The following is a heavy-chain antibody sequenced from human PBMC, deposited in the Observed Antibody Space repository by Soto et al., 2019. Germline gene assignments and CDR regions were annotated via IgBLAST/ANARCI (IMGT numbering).Heavy chain of an antibody. J-gene: IGHJ6*02. D-gene: IGHD6-19*01. CDR1: VFTFSSHA. CDR2: ISSGGDNT. V-gene: IGHV3-23*01. Sequence: HPGGSLRLSCAASVFTFSSHAMSWGRQAPGKGLEWVSTISSGGDNTYSADSVKGRFTISRDNSKNTLYLQMNSLRAEDTAVYYCAKDFDSYSSGRYGMDVWGQGTTVTVSS. CDR3: AKDFDSYSSGRYGMDV.